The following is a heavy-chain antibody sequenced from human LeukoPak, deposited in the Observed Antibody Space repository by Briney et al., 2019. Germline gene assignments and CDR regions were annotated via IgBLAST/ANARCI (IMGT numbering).Heavy chain of an antibody. Sequence: SQTLSLTCTVSGGSISSGSYYWSWIRQPAGKGLEWIGRIYTSGSSNYNPSLKSRVTISVDTSKNQFSLKLSSVTAADTAVYYCARLGADSSSWYYYYYYYYMDVWGKGTTVTVSS. CDR3: ARLGADSSSWYYYYYYYYMDV. J-gene: IGHJ6*03. V-gene: IGHV4-61*02. CDR2: IYTSGSS. D-gene: IGHD6-13*01. CDR1: GGSISSGSYY.